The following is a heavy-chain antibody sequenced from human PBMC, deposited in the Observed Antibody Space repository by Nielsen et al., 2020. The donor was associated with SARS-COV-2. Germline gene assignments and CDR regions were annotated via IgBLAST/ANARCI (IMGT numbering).Heavy chain of an antibody. J-gene: IGHJ4*02. D-gene: IGHD7-27*01. CDR1: GFTFSSYS. Sequence: GESLKISCAASGFTFSSYSMNWVRQAPGKGLEWVSYISSSSSTIYYADSVKGRFTISRDNAKNSLYLQMNSLRDEDTAVYYCAGDLGDYGDYWGQGTLVTVSS. CDR2: ISSSSSTI. V-gene: IGHV3-48*02. CDR3: AGDLGDYGDY.